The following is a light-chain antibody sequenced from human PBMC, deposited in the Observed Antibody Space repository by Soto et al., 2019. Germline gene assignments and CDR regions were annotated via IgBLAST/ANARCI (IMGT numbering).Light chain of an antibody. CDR2: GAS. CDR1: QSFTSNY. V-gene: IGKV3-20*01. J-gene: IGKJ1*01. CDR3: QYYHSSTAWT. Sequence: FVLTQSPGTLSLSPGEGATLSCRASQSFTSNYLAWYRQTPGQAPKLLIYGASSRAAGVPDRFSGSGSGTDFTLTISRLEPEDFAVFYCQYYHSSTAWTFGQGTKVEIK.